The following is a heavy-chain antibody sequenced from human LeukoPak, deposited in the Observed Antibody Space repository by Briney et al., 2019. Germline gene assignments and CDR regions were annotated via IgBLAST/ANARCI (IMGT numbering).Heavy chain of an antibody. CDR1: GGSISSYY. CDR3: ARHFRTGGRSTDAFDI. V-gene: IGHV4-59*08. Sequence: SETLSLTCTVSGGSISSYYWSWIRQSPGKGLKWIGYIYSSGSTKYNPSLSGRVTISVDTSKNHFSLRLSSVTAPDTAVYYCARHFRTGGRSTDAFDIWGQGTMVTVSS. J-gene: IGHJ3*02. CDR2: IYSSGST. D-gene: IGHD2-15*01.